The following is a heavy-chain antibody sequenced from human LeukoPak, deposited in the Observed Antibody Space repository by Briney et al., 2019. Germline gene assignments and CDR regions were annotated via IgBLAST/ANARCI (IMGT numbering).Heavy chain of an antibody. Sequence: ASVKVSCKASGYTFTGYYMHWVRQAPGQGLEWMGWINPNSGGTNYAQKFQGRVTMTRDTSITTAYMELNRLRSDDTAVYYCARDTAMATYWFDPWGQGTLVTVSS. J-gene: IGHJ5*02. CDR2: INPNSGGT. D-gene: IGHD5-18*01. CDR3: ARDTAMATYWFDP. V-gene: IGHV1-2*02. CDR1: GYTFTGYY.